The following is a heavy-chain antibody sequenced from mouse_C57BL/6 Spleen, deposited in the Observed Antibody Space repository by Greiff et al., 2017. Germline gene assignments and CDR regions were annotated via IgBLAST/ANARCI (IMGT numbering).Heavy chain of an antibody. J-gene: IGHJ2*01. D-gene: IGHD1-1*01. Sequence: QVQLQQSGAELVKPGASVKISCKASGYAFSSYWMNWVKQRSGKGLEWIGQIYPGDGDTNYNGKFKGKATLTADKSSSTAYMQLSSLTSEDSAVYFCARYGNSGDYWGQGTTLTVSS. CDR2: IYPGDGDT. V-gene: IGHV1-80*01. CDR1: GYAFSSYW. CDR3: ARYGNSGDY.